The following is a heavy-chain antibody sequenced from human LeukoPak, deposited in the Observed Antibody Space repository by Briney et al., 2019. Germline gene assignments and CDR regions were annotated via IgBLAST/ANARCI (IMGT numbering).Heavy chain of an antibody. J-gene: IGHJ4*02. V-gene: IGHV3-21*01. D-gene: IGHD6-19*01. CDR3: ARVRAAVAGYGDY. CDR1: GFTFSSYS. CDR2: ISSSSSYI. Sequence: GGSLRLSCAASGFTFSSYSMNWVRQAPGKGLEWVSSISSSSSYIYYADSVKGRFTISRDNAKNSLYLQMNSLRAEDTAVNYCARVRAAVAGYGDYWGQGTLVTVSS.